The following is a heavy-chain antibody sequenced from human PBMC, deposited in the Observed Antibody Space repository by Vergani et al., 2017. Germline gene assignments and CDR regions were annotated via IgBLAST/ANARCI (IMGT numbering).Heavy chain of an antibody. V-gene: IGHV3-48*01. J-gene: IGHJ4*02. Sequence: LVESGGGLVQPGGSLRLSCAASGFTFSAYSMNWVRQTPGKGLEWISYIGVSDNSIYYADSVMGRFAISRDNARNLLLLQINSLRADDSALYFCVRDPDYSTFDSWGQGTLVTVS. CDR2: IGVSDNSI. D-gene: IGHD4-11*01. CDR1: GFTFSAYS. CDR3: VRDPDYSTFDS.